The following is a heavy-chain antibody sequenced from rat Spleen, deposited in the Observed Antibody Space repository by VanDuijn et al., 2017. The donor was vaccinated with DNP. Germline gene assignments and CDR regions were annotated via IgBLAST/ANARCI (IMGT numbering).Heavy chain of an antibody. J-gene: IGHJ2*01. D-gene: IGHD1-3*01. CDR2: ISTNGGNT. Sequence: EVQLIESGGGLVQPGRSMKLSCEASGFTFSAFPMAWVRQAPTKGLEWVASISTNGGNTYYRDSVKGRFTISRDNAKSTLYLQMDSLRSEDTATYYCATVGSNYFDYWGQGVMVTVSS. V-gene: IGHV5-46*01. CDR3: ATVGSNYFDY. CDR1: GFTFSAFP.